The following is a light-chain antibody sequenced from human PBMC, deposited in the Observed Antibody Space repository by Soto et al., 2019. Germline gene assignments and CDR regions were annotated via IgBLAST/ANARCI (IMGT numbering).Light chain of an antibody. CDR2: TTD. V-gene: IGLV1-44*01. Sequence: QSVLAQPPSASGTPWQRVTISCSGSSSNIGSYTVHWFQQLPGAAPKPLIYTTDQRPSGVPDRFSGSKSGTSASLAISGLQSEDEANYYCATWDDSLNGHVFGSGTKVTVL. J-gene: IGLJ1*01. CDR3: ATWDDSLNGHV. CDR1: SSNIGSYT.